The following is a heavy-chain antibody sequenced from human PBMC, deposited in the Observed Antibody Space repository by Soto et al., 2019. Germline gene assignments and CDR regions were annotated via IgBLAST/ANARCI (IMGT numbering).Heavy chain of an antibody. CDR3: AKAYFVWSSEQPYYFDY. V-gene: IGHV3-23*01. J-gene: IGHJ4*02. CDR2: ISGSGGRS. CDR1: GFTFSNYA. Sequence: EVQLLESGGGLVQPGGSLRLSCAASGFTFSNYAMTWVRQGPGKGLEWVSGISGSGGRSYYADSGKGRFTISRDNSKSTLYLKMNSLRAEDTAVYYCAKAYFVWSSEQPYYFDYGGQGTLVTFSS. D-gene: IGHD3-16*01.